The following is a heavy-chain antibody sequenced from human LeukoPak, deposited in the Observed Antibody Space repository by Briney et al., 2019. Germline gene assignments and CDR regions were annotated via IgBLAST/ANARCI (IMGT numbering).Heavy chain of an antibody. Sequence: GGSLRLSCAASGFTFSSYVMHWVRQAPGKGLEWVAVIWYDGSNKYYADSVKGRFTISRDNSKNTLYLQMNGLRAEDTAVYYCASAKDYGDNIDYWGQGTLVTVSS. V-gene: IGHV3-33*01. CDR3: ASAKDYGDNIDY. J-gene: IGHJ4*02. CDR1: GFTFSSYV. CDR2: IWYDGSNK. D-gene: IGHD4-17*01.